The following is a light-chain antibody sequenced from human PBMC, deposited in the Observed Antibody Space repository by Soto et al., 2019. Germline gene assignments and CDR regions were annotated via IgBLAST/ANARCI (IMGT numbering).Light chain of an antibody. V-gene: IGKV3-15*01. CDR2: GAS. CDR3: QQYNNWPVWT. CDR1: QSVSSN. Sequence: EIVMTQSPATLSVSPGERATLSCRASQSVSSNLAWYQQKPGQAPRLLIYGASTRATGIPARFSGSGSGTEFTLTISSLQSEDCAVYYWQQYNNWPVWTFGQGTKVEIK. J-gene: IGKJ1*01.